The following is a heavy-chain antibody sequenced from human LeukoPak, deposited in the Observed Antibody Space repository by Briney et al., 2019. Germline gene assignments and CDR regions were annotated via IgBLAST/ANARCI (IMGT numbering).Heavy chain of an antibody. D-gene: IGHD3-10*01. J-gene: IGHJ4*02. CDR2: IISSSSYI. CDR1: GFTFSSYS. V-gene: IGHV3-21*01. Sequence: PGGSLRLSRAASGFTFSSYSMNWVRQAPGKGLEWVSSIISSSSYIYYADSVKGRFTISRDNAKNSLYLQMNSLRAEDTAVYYCARDHTPSDYYGSGSYYSLGYWGQGTLVTVSS. CDR3: ARDHTPSDYYGSGSYYSLGY.